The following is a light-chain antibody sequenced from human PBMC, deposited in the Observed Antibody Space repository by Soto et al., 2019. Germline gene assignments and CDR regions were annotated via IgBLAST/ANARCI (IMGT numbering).Light chain of an antibody. CDR2: GAS. CDR1: HFVASSY. V-gene: IGKV3-20*01. Sequence: EIVLTQSPGTLSLSPGERATLSCSASHFVASSYVAWYQQKPGQAPRLLIYGASSRATGIPDRFSGSGSGTDFTLTISRLEPEDFAVYYCQQYGSSPGTFGQGTKVEIK. CDR3: QQYGSSPGT. J-gene: IGKJ1*01.